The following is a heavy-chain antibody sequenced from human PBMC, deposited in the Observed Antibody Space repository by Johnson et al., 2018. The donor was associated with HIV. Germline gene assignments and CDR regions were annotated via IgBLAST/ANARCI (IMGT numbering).Heavy chain of an antibody. CDR1: GFNVSSHC. V-gene: IGHV3-66*01. Sequence: VQLVESGGALVQPGGSLRLSCAASGFNVSSHCMSWVRQAPGKGLEWVSLIYSGGTTFYTNSVKGRFTLSRDNSRNTRYLQMNSLRAEDTAVYYCARDPFPRFYAFDIWGQGTMVTVSS. CDR3: ARDPFPRFYAFDI. CDR2: IYSGGTT. J-gene: IGHJ3*02.